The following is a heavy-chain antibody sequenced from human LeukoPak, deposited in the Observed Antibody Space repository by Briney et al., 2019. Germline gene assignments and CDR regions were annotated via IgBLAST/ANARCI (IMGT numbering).Heavy chain of an antibody. CDR1: GYTFTSYG. D-gene: IGHD2-15*01. V-gene: IGHV1-18*01. J-gene: IGHJ6*02. CDR3: ARDFGSGGRARWYYYYGMDV. CDR2: ISAYNGNT. Sequence: GASVKVSCKASGYTFTSYGISWVRQAPGQGLEWMGWISAYNGNTNYAQKLQGRVTMTTDTSTSTAYMELRSLRSDDAAVYYCARDFGSGGRARWYYYYGMDVWGQGTTVTVSS.